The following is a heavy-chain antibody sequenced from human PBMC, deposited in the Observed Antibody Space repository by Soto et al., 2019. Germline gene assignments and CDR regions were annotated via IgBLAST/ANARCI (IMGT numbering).Heavy chain of an antibody. J-gene: IGHJ5*02. CDR2: IYYSGST. CDR3: VSDLIIGYCISTSCNEVFDP. V-gene: IGHV4-59*01. CDR1: GDSISSYY. D-gene: IGHD2-2*01. Sequence: ETLSLTCTVSGDSISSYYWSWIRQPPGKGLEWIGYIYYSGSTNYNPSLKSRVTISVDTSKNQFSLKLSSVTAADTAVYFFVSDLIIGYCISTSCNEVFDPWGQGTRGTAPQ.